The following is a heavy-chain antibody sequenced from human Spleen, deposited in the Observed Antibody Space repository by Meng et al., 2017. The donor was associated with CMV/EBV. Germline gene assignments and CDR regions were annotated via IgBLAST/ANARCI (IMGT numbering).Heavy chain of an antibody. V-gene: IGHV1-3*02. CDR1: GYTFTSYA. CDR2: SNAGNGNT. CDR3: ARGGDFWSGYLAYYYGMDV. J-gene: IGHJ6*02. D-gene: IGHD3-3*01. Sequence: ASVKVSCKASGYTFTSYAMHWVRQAPGQRLEWMGWSNAGNGNTKYSQEFQGRVTITRDTSASTAYMELSSLRSEDMAVYYCARGGDFWSGYLAYYYGMDVWGQGTTVTVSS.